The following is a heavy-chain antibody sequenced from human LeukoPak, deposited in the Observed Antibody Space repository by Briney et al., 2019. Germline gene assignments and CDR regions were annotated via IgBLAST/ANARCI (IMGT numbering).Heavy chain of an antibody. V-gene: IGHV3-53*04. D-gene: IGHD3-22*01. CDR1: GFTVSSNY. CDR3: ARGARDYFELDY. J-gene: IGHJ4*02. CDR2: IYSGSSST. Sequence: PGGSLRLSCAASGFTVSSNYMSWVRQAPGKGLEWVSVIYSGSSSTYYTDSVKGRFTISRHNSKNTLYLQMNSLRAEDTAVYYCARGARDYFELDYWGQGTLVTVSS.